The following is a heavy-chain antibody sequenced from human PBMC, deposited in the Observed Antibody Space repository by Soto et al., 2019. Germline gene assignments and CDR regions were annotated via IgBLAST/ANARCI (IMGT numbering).Heavy chain of an antibody. D-gene: IGHD3-16*02. Sequence: ASVKVSCKASGYTFTSYYMHWARQAPGQGLEWMGIINPSGGSTSYAQKFQGRVTMTRDTSTSTVYMELSSLRSEDTAVYYCARGNRITFGGVIVIPYYYYGMDVWGQGTTVTVSS. J-gene: IGHJ6*02. CDR2: INPSGGST. V-gene: IGHV1-46*01. CDR3: ARGNRITFGGVIVIPYYYYGMDV. CDR1: GYTFTSYY.